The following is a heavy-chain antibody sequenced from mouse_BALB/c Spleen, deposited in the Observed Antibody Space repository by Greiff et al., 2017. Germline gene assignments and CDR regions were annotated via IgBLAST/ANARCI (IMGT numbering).Heavy chain of an antibody. Sequence: EVKLMESGAELVKPGASVKLSCTASGFNIKDTYMHWVKQRPEQGLEWIGRIDPANGNTKYDPKFQGKATITADTSSNTAYLQLSSLTSEDTAVYYCARGGYYGFAYWGQGTLVTVSA. CDR2: IDPANGNT. CDR1: GFNIKDTY. CDR3: ARGGYYGFAY. D-gene: IGHD1-1*01. J-gene: IGHJ3*01. V-gene: IGHV14-3*02.